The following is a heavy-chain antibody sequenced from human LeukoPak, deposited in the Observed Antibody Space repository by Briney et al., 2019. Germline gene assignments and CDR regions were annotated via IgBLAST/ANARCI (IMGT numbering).Heavy chain of an antibody. D-gene: IGHD6-19*01. V-gene: IGHV3-53*01. CDR3: AGGTGWIFDH. CDR2: IYSGGRT. CDR1: GFIVSSNY. Sequence: GGSLRLSCAASGFIVSSNYMSWVRQAPGKGLEWVSVIYSGGRTYYADSVKGRFTISRDNAKNLLYLQMNSLRAEDTAVYYCAGGTGWIFDHWGQGTLVTVSS. J-gene: IGHJ4*02.